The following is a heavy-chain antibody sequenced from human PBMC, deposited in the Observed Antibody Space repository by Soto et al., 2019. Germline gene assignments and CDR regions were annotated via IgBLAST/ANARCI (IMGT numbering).Heavy chain of an antibody. CDR3: ARDLTAADY. D-gene: IGHD2-21*02. CDR1: GYTFTSYY. CDR2: INPSGGST. J-gene: IGHJ4*02. V-gene: IGHV1-46*01. Sequence: QVQLMQSGAEVKKPGASVTISCKASGYTFTSYYIHWVRQAPRQGLEWMAIINPSGGSTNYAQKFQGRVTVTRDASTSTVNMGLSSLSSEDTAVDYCARDLTAADYWGQGTLVTGSS.